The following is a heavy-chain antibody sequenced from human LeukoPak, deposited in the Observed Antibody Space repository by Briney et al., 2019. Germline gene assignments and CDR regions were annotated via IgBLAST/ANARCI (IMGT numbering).Heavy chain of an antibody. J-gene: IGHJ4*02. D-gene: IGHD5-18*01. V-gene: IGHV3-7*01. CDR3: ARDLAYSRLDY. CDR1: GLTFSSSW. Sequence: GSLRLSCAVSGLTFSSSWMDWVRQAPGKGLEWVASINPDGNKKYSADSVKGRFTISRDNAENSLYLQMNSLRVEDTAFYYCARDLAYSRLDYWGQGMSVTVSS. CDR2: INPDGNKK.